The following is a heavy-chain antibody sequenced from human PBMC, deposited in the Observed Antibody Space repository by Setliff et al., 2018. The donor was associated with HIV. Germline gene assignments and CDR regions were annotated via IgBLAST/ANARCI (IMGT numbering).Heavy chain of an antibody. Sequence: PSETLSLTCGVYGGSFSGYYWTWIRQPPGKGLEWIGEINHRGTTNSNPSLKRRVTISVDTSKSPFSLRLSSVTAADTAVYYCAREEDYNFWSGYDWFDPWGQGTLVTVSS. J-gene: IGHJ5*02. CDR2: INHRGTT. V-gene: IGHV4-34*01. CDR1: GGSFSGYY. D-gene: IGHD3-3*01. CDR3: AREEDYNFWSGYDWFDP.